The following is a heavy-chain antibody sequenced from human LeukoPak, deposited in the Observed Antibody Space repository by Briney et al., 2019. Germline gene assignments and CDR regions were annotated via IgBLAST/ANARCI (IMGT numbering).Heavy chain of an antibody. CDR2: IIPIFGTA. CDR3: ARKVGATGDAFDI. J-gene: IGHJ3*02. CDR1: GGTFSSYA. V-gene: IGHV1-69*13. D-gene: IGHD1-26*01. Sequence: RRASVKVSCKASGGTFSSYAISWVRQAPGQGLEWMGGIIPIFGTANYAQKFQGRVTITADESTSTAYMELSSLRSEDTAVYYCARKVGATGDAFDIWGQGQWSPSLQ.